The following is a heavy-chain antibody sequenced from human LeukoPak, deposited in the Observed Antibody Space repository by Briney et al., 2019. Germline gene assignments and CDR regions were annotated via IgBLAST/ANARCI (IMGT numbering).Heavy chain of an antibody. V-gene: IGHV3-43*02. CDR2: ISGDGGST. J-gene: IGHJ4*02. Sequence: GGSLRVSCADSGFTFDDYAMHWVRQAPGKGLEWVSLISGDGGSTYYADSVKGRFTISRDNSKNSLYLQMNSLRTEDTALYYCAKGPCTNGVCYAYYFDYWGQGTLVTVSS. CDR1: GFTFDDYA. D-gene: IGHD2-8*01. CDR3: AKGPCTNGVCYAYYFDY.